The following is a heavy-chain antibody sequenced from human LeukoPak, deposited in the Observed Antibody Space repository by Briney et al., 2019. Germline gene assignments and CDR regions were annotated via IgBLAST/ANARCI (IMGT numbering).Heavy chain of an antibody. D-gene: IGHD3-10*02. CDR1: GFSFSDYY. V-gene: IGHV3-11*04. J-gene: IGHJ4*02. CDR2: ISSSGSTI. CDR3: ARDPNVLGITPYYFDF. Sequence: PGGSLRLSCAASGFSFSDYYMTWIRQAPGKGLEWLSYISSSGSTIYYADSVKGRFTISRDKAKNSLFLKTDTFRGDDTGIYYCARDPNVLGITPYYFDFWGQGTLVTVSS.